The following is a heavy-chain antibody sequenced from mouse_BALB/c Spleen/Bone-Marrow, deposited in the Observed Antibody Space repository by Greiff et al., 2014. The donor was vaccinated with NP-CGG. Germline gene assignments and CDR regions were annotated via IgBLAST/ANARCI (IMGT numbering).Heavy chain of an antibody. CDR3: TRDYGSFMDY. D-gene: IGHD1-1*01. Sequence: EVQLQQSGTVLARPGASVKMSCKASGYTFTSCWMHWVKQRPGQGLEWIGTIYPGSSDTSYNQKFKGKAKLTAVTSTSTAYMEISSLTNEDSAVYFCTRDYGSFMDYWGQGTSVTVS. CDR2: IYPGSSDT. J-gene: IGHJ4*01. V-gene: IGHV1-5*01. CDR1: GYTFTSCW.